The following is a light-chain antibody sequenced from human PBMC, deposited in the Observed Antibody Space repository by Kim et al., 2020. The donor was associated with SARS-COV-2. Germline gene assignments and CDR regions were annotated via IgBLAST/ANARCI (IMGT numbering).Light chain of an antibody. CDR2: STH. J-gene: IGLJ3*02. CDR3: VLHYSGAQV. CDR1: TGTVTSDSY. Sequence: PRWEVTLTCASSTGTVTSDSYPNWYQQQAGQAPRPLMDSTHNKHSCNPARFSGSLLGGKAALTLSGVQHEDEAEYYCVLHYSGAQVFGGGTKVTVL. V-gene: IGLV7-43*01.